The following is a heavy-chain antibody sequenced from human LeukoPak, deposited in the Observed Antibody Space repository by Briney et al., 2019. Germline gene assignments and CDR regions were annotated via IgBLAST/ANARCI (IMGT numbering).Heavy chain of an antibody. J-gene: IGHJ6*03. CDR2: IYTSGST. CDR3: ARERGLTIFGVVRDSYDYYYMDV. D-gene: IGHD3-3*01. Sequence: SETLSLTCTVSGGSISSGSYYWSWIRQPAGRGLEWIGRIYTSGSTNYNPSLKSRVTISVDTSKNQFSLKLSSVTAADTAVYYCARERGLTIFGVVRDSYDYYYMDVWGKGTTVTVSS. V-gene: IGHV4-61*02. CDR1: GGSISSGSYY.